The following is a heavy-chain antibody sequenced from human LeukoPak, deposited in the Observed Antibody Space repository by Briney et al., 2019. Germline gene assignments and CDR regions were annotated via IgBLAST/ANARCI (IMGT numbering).Heavy chain of an antibody. J-gene: IGHJ4*02. CDR3: AREGYSYGQRYFDY. D-gene: IGHD5-18*01. CDR1: GFTFSSYS. V-gene: IGHV3-21*01. CDR2: ISSSSSYI. Sequence: GGSLRLSCAASGFTFSSYSMNWVRQAPGKGLEWVSSISSSSSYIYYADSVKGRFTISRDNAKNSLYLQMNSLRAEDTAVYYCAREGYSYGQRYFDYWGQGTLVTVSS.